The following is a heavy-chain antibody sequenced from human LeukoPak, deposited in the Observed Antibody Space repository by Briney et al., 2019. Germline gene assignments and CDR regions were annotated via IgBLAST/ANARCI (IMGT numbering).Heavy chain of an antibody. CDR1: GFTFSSYE. Sequence: GGSLRLSCAASGFTFSSYEMNWVRQAPGKGLEWVSYISSSGSTIYYADSVKGRFTISRDNAKNSLYLQMNSLRAEDTAVYYCARLPFGYDFWSGPFDCWGQGTLVTVSS. J-gene: IGHJ4*02. CDR2: ISSSGSTI. CDR3: ARLPFGYDFWSGPFDC. V-gene: IGHV3-48*03. D-gene: IGHD3-3*01.